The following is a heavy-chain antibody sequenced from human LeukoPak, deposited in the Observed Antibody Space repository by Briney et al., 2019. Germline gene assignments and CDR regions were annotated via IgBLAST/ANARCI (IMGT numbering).Heavy chain of an antibody. V-gene: IGHV4-34*01. CDR1: GGSFSDYY. CDR3: ARDESTGSG. D-gene: IGHD3-10*01. CDR2: INHAVNT. J-gene: IGHJ4*02. Sequence: SETLPVTCAVYGGSFSDYYWCCIRQRPGKGRERIGEINHAVNTNYKPSLKSRVTMSVDTSRSHLSLQLTSVTAADTAVYYCARDESTGSGWGQGTLVTVSS.